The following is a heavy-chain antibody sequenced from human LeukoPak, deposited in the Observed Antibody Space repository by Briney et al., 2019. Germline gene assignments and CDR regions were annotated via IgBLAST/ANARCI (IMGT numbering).Heavy chain of an antibody. V-gene: IGHV4-39*01. CDR3: ARLEVDTAMVVNWFAP. D-gene: IGHD5-18*01. CDR2: SYYSGST. J-gene: IGHJ5*02. Sequence: SETLSLTWTVSGGSISSSSYYWGWIRQPPGKGLEGVGGSYYSGSTYYNPSLKSRVSICVDPSKNQFSLKLSSVTAADTAVYYCARLEVDTAMVVNWFAPWGQGTLVTVSS. CDR1: GGSISSSSYY.